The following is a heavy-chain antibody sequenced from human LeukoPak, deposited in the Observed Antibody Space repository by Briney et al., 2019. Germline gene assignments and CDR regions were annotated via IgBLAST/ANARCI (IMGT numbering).Heavy chain of an antibody. CDR1: GFTFSNSA. J-gene: IGHJ4*02. V-gene: IGHV3-30*03. D-gene: IGHD5-18*01. Sequence: GGSLRLSCAASGFTFSNSAMSWVRQAPGKGLEWVAVISYDRSNKYYADSVKGRFTISRDNSKNTLYLQMNSLRAEDTAVYYCAHSYGLDYWGQGTLVTVSS. CDR3: AHSYGLDY. CDR2: ISYDRSNK.